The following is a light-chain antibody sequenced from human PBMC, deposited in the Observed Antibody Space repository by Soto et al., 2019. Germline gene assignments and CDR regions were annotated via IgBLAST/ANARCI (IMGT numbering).Light chain of an antibody. V-gene: IGLV2-23*02. J-gene: IGLJ1*01. CDR2: EVS. CDR3: CSYAGSSTPLI. Sequence: QAARSQPASVAGSSGQSITISCTGTSSDVGSYNLVSWYQQHPGKAPKLMIYEVSKRPSGVSNRFFGSKSGNTASLTISGLQAEDEADYYCCSYAGSSTPLIFGTGTKVTVL. CDR1: SSDVGSYNL.